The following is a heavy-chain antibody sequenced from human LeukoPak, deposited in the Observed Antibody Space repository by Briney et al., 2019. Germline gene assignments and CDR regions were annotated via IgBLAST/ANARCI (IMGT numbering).Heavy chain of an antibody. CDR3: ARDSPGDYYDSSGFDY. V-gene: IGHV1-2*06. CDR2: INSNSGGT. D-gene: IGHD3-22*01. Sequence: GASVKVSCKASGYTFTGYYMHWLRQAPGQGLEWMGRINSNSGGTNYAQKFQGRVTMTRDTSISTAYMELSRLRSDDTAVYYCARDSPGDYYDSSGFDYWGQGTLVTVSS. J-gene: IGHJ4*02. CDR1: GYTFTGYY.